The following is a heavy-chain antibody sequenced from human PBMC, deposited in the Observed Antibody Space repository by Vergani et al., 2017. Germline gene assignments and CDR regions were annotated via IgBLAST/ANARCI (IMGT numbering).Heavy chain of an antibody. CDR3: ARLYGRDSSGSKYFYY. J-gene: IGHJ4*02. Sequence: EVQLVQSGAEVKKPGESLKISCQISGYSFTNYWIGWVRQMPGKGLEWMGIIHPADSDTRYNPSFQGQVTISVDKSISTAYLQRSSLRASDSAMYYCARLYGRDSSGSKYFYYWGQGTLVTVSS. CDR1: GYSFTNYW. V-gene: IGHV5-51*01. D-gene: IGHD3-22*01. CDR2: IHPADSDT.